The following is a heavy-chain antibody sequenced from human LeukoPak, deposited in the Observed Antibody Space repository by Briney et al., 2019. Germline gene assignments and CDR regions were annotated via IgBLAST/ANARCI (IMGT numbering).Heavy chain of an antibody. CDR1: GFTFSSYG. CDR3: AKTRPGKPFEFDI. V-gene: IGHV3-33*06. Sequence: GGSLRLSCAASGFTFSSYGMHWVRQAPGKGLEWVALIWYDGSNKYYADSVKGRFTISRDNSKNTLYLQVNSLRAEDTAVYYCAKTRPGKPFEFDIWGQGTMVTVSS. J-gene: IGHJ3*02. CDR2: IWYDGSNK. D-gene: IGHD1-1*01.